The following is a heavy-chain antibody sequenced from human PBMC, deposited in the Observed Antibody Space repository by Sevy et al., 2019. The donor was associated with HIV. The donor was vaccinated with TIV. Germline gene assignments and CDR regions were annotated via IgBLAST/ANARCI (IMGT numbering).Heavy chain of an antibody. Sequence: GGSLRLSCAASGFTFDDYALSWVRQAPGMGLEWVSSIRGTGETYYTDSVKGRFTVSRDNSKTTMFLQMIGLRAEDTAVYYCAKDGSSTWNRHNWFDSWGQGTLVTVSS. D-gene: IGHD1-1*01. V-gene: IGHV3-23*01. CDR2: IRGTGET. J-gene: IGHJ5*01. CDR3: AKDGSSTWNRHNWFDS. CDR1: GFTFDDYA.